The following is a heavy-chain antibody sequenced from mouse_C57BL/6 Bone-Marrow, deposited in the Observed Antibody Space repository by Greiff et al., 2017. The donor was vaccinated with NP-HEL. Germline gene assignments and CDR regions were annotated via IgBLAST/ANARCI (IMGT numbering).Heavy chain of an antibody. D-gene: IGHD1-1*01. V-gene: IGHV1-64*01. Sequence: VQLQQSGAELVKPGASVKLSCKASGYTFTSYWMHWVKQRPGQGLEWIGMIHPNSGSTNYNEKFKSKATLTVDKSSSTAYMQLSSLTSEDSAVYYCARPPITTVVATSDYWGQGTTLTVSS. CDR2: IHPNSGST. CDR3: ARPPITTVVATSDY. CDR1: GYTFTSYW. J-gene: IGHJ2*01.